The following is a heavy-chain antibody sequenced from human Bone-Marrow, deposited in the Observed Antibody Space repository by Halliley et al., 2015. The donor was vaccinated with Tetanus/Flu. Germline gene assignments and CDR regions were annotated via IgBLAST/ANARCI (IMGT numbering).Heavy chain of an antibody. J-gene: IGHJ4*02. CDR2: INPGDSDT. V-gene: IGHV5-51*03. CDR1: GYTFTNYW. D-gene: IGHD6-19*01. Sequence: QLVQSGAEVTKPGESLKISCKGSGYTFTNYWIGWVRQMPGKGLEWMGIINPGDSDTRYSPSFQGQVTISVDKSITTAYLQWSRLGASDTAMYYCARLTVADFKTFDYWGQGTLVPVSS. CDR3: ARLTVADFKTFDY.